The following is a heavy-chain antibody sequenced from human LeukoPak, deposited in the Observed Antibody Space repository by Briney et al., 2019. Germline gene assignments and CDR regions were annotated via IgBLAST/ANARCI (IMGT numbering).Heavy chain of an antibody. CDR1: GYTFTCYG. V-gene: IGHV1-18*01. D-gene: IGHD2-2*02. CDR2: ISAYNGNT. J-gene: IGHJ6*02. CDR3: ARDPCSSTSCYSPVYYYYGMDV. Sequence: ASVKVSCKASGYTFTCYGISWVRQAPGQGLEWMGWISAYNGNTNYAQKLQGRVTMTTDTSTSTAYMELRSLRSDDTAVYYCARDPCSSTSCYSPVYYYYGMDVWGQGTTVTVSS.